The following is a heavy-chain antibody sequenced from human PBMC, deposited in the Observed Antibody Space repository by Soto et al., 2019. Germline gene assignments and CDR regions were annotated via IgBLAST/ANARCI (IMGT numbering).Heavy chain of an antibody. J-gene: IGHJ4*02. D-gene: IGHD3-3*01. CDR1: GFTFSSYS. CDR3: ARDFPLRFLGWLPPPYYFDY. V-gene: IGHV3-48*02. CDR2: ISSSSSTI. Sequence: GGSLRLSCAASGFTFSSYSMNWVRQAPGKGLEWVSYISSSSSTIYYADSVKGRFTISRDNAKNSLYLQMNSLRDEDTAVYYCARDFPLRFLGWLPPPYYFDYWGQGTLVTVSS.